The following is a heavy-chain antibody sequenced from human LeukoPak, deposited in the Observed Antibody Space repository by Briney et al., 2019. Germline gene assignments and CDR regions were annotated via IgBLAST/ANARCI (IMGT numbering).Heavy chain of an antibody. CDR2: VYATGST. V-gene: IGHV4-61*02. D-gene: IGHD3-16*01. Sequence: SETLSLTCSVSGGSISGGYRYWSWVRQPAGKGLEWIGLVYATGSTNYSPFFKSRVTISIDSSKNQFSLTLTSVTAADTAVYFCARDGTGDRPRSKGNYLDNWGQGTLVIVSS. CDR3: ARDGTGDRPRSKGNYLDN. CDR1: GGSISGGYRY. J-gene: IGHJ4*02.